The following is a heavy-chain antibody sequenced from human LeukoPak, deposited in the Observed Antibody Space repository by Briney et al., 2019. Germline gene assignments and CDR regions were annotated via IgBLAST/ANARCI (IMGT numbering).Heavy chain of an antibody. CDR3: AKDVSPQYYYYMDV. CDR2: ISYDGSNK. D-gene: IGHD5/OR15-5a*01. CDR1: GFTFSSYG. J-gene: IGHJ6*03. V-gene: IGHV3-30*18. Sequence: GGSLRLSCAASGFTFSSYGMHWVRQAPGKGLEWVAVISYDGSNKYYADSVKGRFTISRDNSKNTLYLQMNSLRAEDTAVYYCAKDVSPQYYYYMDVWGKGTTVTVSS.